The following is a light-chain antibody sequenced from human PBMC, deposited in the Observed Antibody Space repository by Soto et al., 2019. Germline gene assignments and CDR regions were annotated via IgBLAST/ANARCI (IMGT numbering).Light chain of an antibody. Sequence: DIQMTQSPSTLSASVGDRVTITCRASPSISSRLAWYQQKPGKAPKLLIYDASSLQSGVPSRFSGSGSGTDFTLTISSLQPEDSATYYCQQSDSMPWTFGQGTKVDIK. CDR2: DAS. CDR3: QQSDSMPWT. CDR1: PSISSR. J-gene: IGKJ1*01. V-gene: IGKV1-5*01.